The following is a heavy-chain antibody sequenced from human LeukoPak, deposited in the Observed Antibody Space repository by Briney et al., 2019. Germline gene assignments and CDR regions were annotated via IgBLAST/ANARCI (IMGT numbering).Heavy chain of an antibody. CDR1: GFTFSSYG. D-gene: IGHD2-2*01. CDR2: IRYDGSNK. V-gene: IGHV3-30*02. Sequence: PGGSLRLSCAASGFTFSSYGMHWVRQAPGKGLEWVAFIRYDGSNKYYADSVKGRFTISRDNSKNTLHLQMNSLRAEDTAVYYCAKEGCSSTSCFDYWGQGTLVTVSS. CDR3: AKEGCSSTSCFDY. J-gene: IGHJ4*02.